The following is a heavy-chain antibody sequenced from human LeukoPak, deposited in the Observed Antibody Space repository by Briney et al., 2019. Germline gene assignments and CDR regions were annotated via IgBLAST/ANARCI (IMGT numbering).Heavy chain of an antibody. V-gene: IGHV3-23*01. Sequence: PGGSLRLSCAASGFTFSSYAMSWVRQAPGKGLEWVSAISGSGGSTYYADSVKGRFTISRDNSKNTLYLQMNSLRAEDTAVYYCANPFLMVRGVIFAGFDYWGQGTLVTVPS. CDR1: GFTFSSYA. D-gene: IGHD3-10*01. J-gene: IGHJ4*02. CDR3: ANPFLMVRGVIFAGFDY. CDR2: ISGSGGST.